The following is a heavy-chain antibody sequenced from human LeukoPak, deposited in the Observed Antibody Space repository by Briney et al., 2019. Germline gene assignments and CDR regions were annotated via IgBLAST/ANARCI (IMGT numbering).Heavy chain of an antibody. J-gene: IGHJ5*02. V-gene: IGHV4-39*01. Sequence: PSETLSLTCSVSGGSVTSGGFYWGRLRQPPGKGPEWIATIYYTGSTYYNPSLQSRVTISIDTSKNQFSLRLTSVTATDTAVYHCARHSGSGSLSRPFDPWGQGTLVTVSS. CDR2: IYYTGST. CDR1: GGSVTSGGFY. CDR3: ARHSGSGSLSRPFDP. D-gene: IGHD3-10*01.